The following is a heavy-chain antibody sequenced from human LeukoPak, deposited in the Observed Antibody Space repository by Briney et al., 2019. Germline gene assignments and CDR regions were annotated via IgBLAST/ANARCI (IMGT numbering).Heavy chain of an antibody. CDR3: ARDGDPWGGNSKPGY. Sequence: GGSLRLSCAASVFTFSSYSMNWVRQAPGKGLEWVSSISSSSSYIYYADSVKGRFTISRDNAKNSLYLQMNSLRAEDTAVYYCARDGDPWGGNSKPGYWGQGTLVTVSS. CDR2: ISSSSSYI. V-gene: IGHV3-21*01. J-gene: IGHJ4*02. D-gene: IGHD4-23*01. CDR1: VFTFSSYS.